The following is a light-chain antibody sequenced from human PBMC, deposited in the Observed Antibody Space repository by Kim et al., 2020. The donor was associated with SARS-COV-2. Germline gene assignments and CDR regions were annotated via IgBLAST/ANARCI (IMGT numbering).Light chain of an antibody. J-gene: IGLJ2*01. CDR3: NSRDSNDYVV. CDR1: SLRSYY. CDR2: GKN. Sequence: VAVGQTVMIRCQGDSLRSYYANWYQQKPGQAPIPVIYGKNNRPSGIPDRFSGSSSGNTASLTITGTQAGDEADYYCNSRDSNDYVVFGGGTQLTVL. V-gene: IGLV3-19*01.